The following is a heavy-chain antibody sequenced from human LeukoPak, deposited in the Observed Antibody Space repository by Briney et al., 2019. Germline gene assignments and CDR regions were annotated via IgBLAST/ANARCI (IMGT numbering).Heavy chain of an antibody. Sequence: GGTLRLSCAASGFTFSSYVMSWVRQAPGKGLEWVSAISGSGGSTYYAVSVKGRFTISRDKSKNTLSLQMNILRAENTAVYYCAKDRHFEGSGSSTWEWDVWGKGTTVTVSS. J-gene: IGHJ6*04. CDR1: GFTFSSYV. CDR3: AKDRHFEGSGSSTWEWDV. V-gene: IGHV3-23*01. CDR2: ISGSGGST. D-gene: IGHD3-10*01.